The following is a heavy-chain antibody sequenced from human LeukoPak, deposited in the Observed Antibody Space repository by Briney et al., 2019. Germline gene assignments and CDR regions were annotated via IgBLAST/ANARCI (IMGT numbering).Heavy chain of an antibody. Sequence: PRGSLRLSCAAPGYTFRSYLMPSVRQAPGKGLVWVSRIASDGSTVYADSVKGRFTISRDNAKDTVYLQMNSLRVEDTAVYYCIGSGGWPGYWGQGTPVTVSS. J-gene: IGHJ4*02. V-gene: IGHV3-74*01. CDR1: GYTFRSYL. D-gene: IGHD1-26*01. CDR3: IGSGGWPGY. CDR2: IASDGST.